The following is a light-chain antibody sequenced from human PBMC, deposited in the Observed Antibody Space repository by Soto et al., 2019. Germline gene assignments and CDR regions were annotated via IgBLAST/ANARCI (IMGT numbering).Light chain of an antibody. Sequence: QSVLTQPASVSGSPGQSITISCTGTSSDVGGYNSVSWYQQHPGKAPKLMIYGVSNRPSGVSNRFSGSKSGNTASLTISGLQAEDEADYYCSSYTSSSTLVVFGGGTQLTVL. CDR1: SSDVGGYNS. CDR3: SSYTSSSTLVV. J-gene: IGLJ2*01. V-gene: IGLV2-14*01. CDR2: GVS.